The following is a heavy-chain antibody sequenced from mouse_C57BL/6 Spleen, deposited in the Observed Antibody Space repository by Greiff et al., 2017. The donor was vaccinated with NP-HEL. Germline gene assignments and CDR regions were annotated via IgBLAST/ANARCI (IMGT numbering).Heavy chain of an antibody. Sequence: VQLQQSGAELVRPGASVKLSCTASGFNIKDYYMHWVKQRHEQGLEWIGRIDPEDGDTEYAPKFPGKATMPADTSSNTAYLQLSSLTSEDTAVYYCATYYSNRAWFAYWGQGTLVTVSA. CDR3: ATYYSNRAWFAY. CDR1: GFNIKDYY. CDR2: IDPEDGDT. D-gene: IGHD2-5*01. J-gene: IGHJ3*01. V-gene: IGHV14-1*01.